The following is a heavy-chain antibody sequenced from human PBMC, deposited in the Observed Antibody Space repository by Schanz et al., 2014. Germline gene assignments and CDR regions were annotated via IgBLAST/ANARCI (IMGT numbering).Heavy chain of an antibody. D-gene: IGHD2-2*01. CDR3: AKRCSSTSCSHGAFDI. Sequence: EVHLEESGGGLVQPGGSQRLSCAVSGFTFSNCDMTWVRQAPGKGLEWVAIIDGRGITTFYADSVKGRFTISRDNSKNTLDLQMNSLRDEDTAMYYCAKRCSSTSCSHGAFDIWGQGTMVTVSS. V-gene: IGHV3-23*04. CDR1: GFTFSNCD. J-gene: IGHJ3*02. CDR2: IDGRGITT.